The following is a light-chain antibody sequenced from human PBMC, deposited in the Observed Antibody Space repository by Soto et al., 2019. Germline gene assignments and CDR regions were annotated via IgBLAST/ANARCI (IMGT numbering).Light chain of an antibody. J-gene: IGKJ1*01. CDR1: QSVRTT. CDR3: QQYTDWPTT. V-gene: IGKV3-15*01. Sequence: EIVMRQSPATLSVSPGQRATLSCSASQSVRTTVAWYHQRPGQARRLLIYGASTRATGVPDRFSGDGSGTDFTLTVTSLQSEDFGIYYCQQYTDWPTTFGQGTKVDIK. CDR2: GAS.